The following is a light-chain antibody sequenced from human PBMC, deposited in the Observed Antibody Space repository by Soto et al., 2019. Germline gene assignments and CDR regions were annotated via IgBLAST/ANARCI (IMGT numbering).Light chain of an antibody. J-gene: IGKJ2*01. CDR1: QSVSSSS. CDR2: GAS. CDR3: QQYGGSPLVT. V-gene: IGKV3-20*01. Sequence: EIVVTQAPGTLSLSPGERATLSCRASQSVSSSSLAWYQQKPGQAPSLLVYGASSRATGIPDRFSGSGSGTDFALTLSRLEPQDFAVYYCQQYGGSPLVTFGQGTKLEI.